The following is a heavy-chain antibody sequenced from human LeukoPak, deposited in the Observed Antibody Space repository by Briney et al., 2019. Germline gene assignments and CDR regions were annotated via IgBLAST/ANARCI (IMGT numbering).Heavy chain of an antibody. CDR1: GGSISSSSYY. J-gene: IGHJ4*02. Sequence: SETLSLTCSVSGGSISSSSYYWGSIRQPPGKGLEWIGSIYYSGSTYYNPSLKSRVTISVDTSKNQFSLKLSSVTAADTAVYHCARDRITMVRGVIISAGIDYWGQGTLVTVSS. CDR2: IYYSGST. D-gene: IGHD3-10*01. CDR3: ARDRITMVRGVIISAGIDY. V-gene: IGHV4-39*07.